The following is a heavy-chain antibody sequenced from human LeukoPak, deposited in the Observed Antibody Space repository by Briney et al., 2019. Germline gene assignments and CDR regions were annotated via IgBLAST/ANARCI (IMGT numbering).Heavy chain of an antibody. CDR3: AKGSVLLWFGGFDP. Sequence: GGSLRLSCAASGFTFSSYAISWVRQAPGKGLEWVSAISGSGGSTYYADSVKGRFTISRDISKNTLYLQMNSLRAEDTAVYYCAKGSVLLWFGGFDPWGQGTLVTVSS. D-gene: IGHD3-10*01. J-gene: IGHJ5*02. CDR1: GFTFSSYA. V-gene: IGHV3-23*01. CDR2: ISGSGGST.